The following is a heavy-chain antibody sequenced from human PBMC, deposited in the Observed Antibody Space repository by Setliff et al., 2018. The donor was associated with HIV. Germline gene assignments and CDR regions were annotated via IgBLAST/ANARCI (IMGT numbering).Heavy chain of an antibody. CDR3: ARYDYGDFDY. J-gene: IGHJ4*02. CDR1: GGPISSYY. Sequence: SETLSLTCTVSGGPISSYYWSWIRQPPGKGLEWIGYIYYSGSTNYNPSLKSRVTMSVGTSKNQFSLNLSSVTAADTAVYYCARYDYGDFDYWGQGTPVTVSS. V-gene: IGHV4-59*12. D-gene: IGHD4-17*01. CDR2: IYYSGST.